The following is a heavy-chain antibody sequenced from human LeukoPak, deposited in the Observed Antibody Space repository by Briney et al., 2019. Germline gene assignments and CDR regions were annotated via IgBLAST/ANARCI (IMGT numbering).Heavy chain of an antibody. CDR2: ISGSGGST. CDR1: GFTFSSYA. D-gene: IGHD3-10*01. Sequence: GGSLRLSCAASGFTFSSYAISWVRQAPGKGLEWVSAISGSGGSTYYADSVKGRFTISRDNSKNTLYLQMNSLRAEDTAVYYCAKVATMVRGVIIRPDLNFDYWGQGTLVTVSS. V-gene: IGHV3-23*01. CDR3: AKVATMVRGVIIRPDLNFDY. J-gene: IGHJ4*02.